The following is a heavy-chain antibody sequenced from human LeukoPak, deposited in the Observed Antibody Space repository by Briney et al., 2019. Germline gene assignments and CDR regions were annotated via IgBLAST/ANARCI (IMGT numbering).Heavy chain of an antibody. J-gene: IGHJ4*02. V-gene: IGHV3-30*02. Sequence: PGGSLRLSCAASGFTFSSYGMHWVRQAPGKGLEWVAFIRDDGSNKYYADSVKGRFTISRDNSKNTLYLQMNSLRAEDTAVYYCATGQSGSSYGYVFDYWGQGTLVTVSS. CDR1: GFTFSSYG. CDR2: IRDDGSNK. D-gene: IGHD5-18*01. CDR3: ATGQSGSSYGYVFDY.